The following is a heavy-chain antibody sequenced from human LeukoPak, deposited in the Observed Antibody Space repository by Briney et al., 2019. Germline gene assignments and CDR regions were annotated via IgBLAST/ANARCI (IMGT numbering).Heavy chain of an antibody. J-gene: IGHJ5*02. V-gene: IGHV3-30-3*01. Sequence: GGSLRLSCAASGFTFSSYAMHWVRQAPGKGLEWVAVISYDGSNKYYADSVKGRFTISRDNSKNTLYLQMNSLRAEDTAVYYCAREDLDIVVVVAATWFDPWGQGTLVTVSS. CDR2: ISYDGSNK. CDR3: AREDLDIVVVVAATWFDP. D-gene: IGHD2-15*01. CDR1: GFTFSSYA.